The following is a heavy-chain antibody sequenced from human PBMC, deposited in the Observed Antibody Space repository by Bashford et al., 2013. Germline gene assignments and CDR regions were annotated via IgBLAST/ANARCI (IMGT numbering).Heavy chain of an antibody. V-gene: IGHV4-31*03. Sequence: SXTLSLTCTVSVPPSAWLITTGPGSPXPREGPGVDWVHLLYGTTYYNPSLKSRVTISVATSKNQFSLKLSSVTAADTAVYYCARDGGSARESYFDSWGQGTLVTVSS. CDR2: LLYGTT. CDR1: VPPSAWLITT. D-gene: IGHD2-15*01. J-gene: IGHJ4*02. CDR3: ARDGGSARESYFDS.